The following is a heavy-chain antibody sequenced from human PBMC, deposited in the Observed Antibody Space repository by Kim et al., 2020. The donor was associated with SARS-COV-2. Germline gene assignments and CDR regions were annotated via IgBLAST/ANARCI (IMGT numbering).Heavy chain of an antibody. CDR3: ARAAITMVRGVIMAFDY. D-gene: IGHD3-10*01. V-gene: IGHV3-30*04. CDR1: GFTFSSYA. CDR2: ISYDGSNK. J-gene: IGHJ4*02. Sequence: LSLTCAASGFTFSSYAMHWVRQAPGKGLEWVAVISYDGSNKYYADSVKGRFTISRDNSKNTLYLQMNSLRAEDTAVYYCARAAITMVRGVIMAFDYWGQGTLVTVSS.